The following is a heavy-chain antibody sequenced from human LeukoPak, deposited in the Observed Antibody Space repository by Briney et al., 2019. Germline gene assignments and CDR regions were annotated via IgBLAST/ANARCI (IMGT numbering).Heavy chain of an antibody. Sequence: GGSLRLSCPASGFTFSSYGMHWVRQAPGKELEWVAFISYDGSNKYYADSVKGRFTISRDNSKNTLYLQMNRLRAEDTAVYYWAKEGIDDGSGSYYWPFFDSWGQGTLVTVSS. CDR3: AKEGIDDGSGSYYWPFFDS. J-gene: IGHJ4*02. V-gene: IGHV3-30*18. CDR2: ISYDGSNK. CDR1: GFTFSSYG. D-gene: IGHD3-10*01.